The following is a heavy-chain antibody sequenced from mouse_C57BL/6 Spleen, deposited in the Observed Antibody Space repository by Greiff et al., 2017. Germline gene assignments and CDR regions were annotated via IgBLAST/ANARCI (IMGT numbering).Heavy chain of an antibody. CDR3: AINYGRGFFAY. Sequence: EVQLQQSGPELVKPGASVKISCKASGYTFTDYYMNWVKQSHGKSLEWIGDINPNNGGTSYNQKFKGKATLTVDKSSSTAYMELRSLTSEDSAVYYCAINYGRGFFAYWGQGTLVTVSA. D-gene: IGHD1-1*01. CDR1: GYTFTDYY. V-gene: IGHV1-26*01. J-gene: IGHJ3*01. CDR2: INPNNGGT.